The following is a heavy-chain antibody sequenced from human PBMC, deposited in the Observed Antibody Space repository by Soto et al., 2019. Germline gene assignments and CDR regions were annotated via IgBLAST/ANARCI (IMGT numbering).Heavy chain of an antibody. CDR3: ARDSAGIAAAGPNFDY. D-gene: IGHD6-13*01. CDR1: GFTFSSYA. CDR2: ISYDGSNK. V-gene: IGHV3-30-3*01. J-gene: IGHJ4*02. Sequence: GGSLRLSCAASGFTFSSYAMHWVRQAPGKGLEWVAVISYDGSNKYYADSVKGRFTISRDNSKNTLYLQMNSLRAEDTAVYYCARDSAGIAAAGPNFDYWGQGTLVTVSS.